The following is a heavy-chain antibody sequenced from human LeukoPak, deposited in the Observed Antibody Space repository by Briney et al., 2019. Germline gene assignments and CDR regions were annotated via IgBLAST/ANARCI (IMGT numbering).Heavy chain of an antibody. D-gene: IGHD4-17*01. Sequence: SETLSPTCAVSGGSIINSNWWSWVRQPPGKGLEWIGEIDHSGSTSYNPSLKSRVTMSVDRSQNQFSLRLSTVTAADTAVYYCARTARWGDYGNWFDPWGQGTLVTVSS. CDR2: IDHSGST. CDR1: GGSIINSNW. J-gene: IGHJ5*02. CDR3: ARTARWGDYGNWFDP. V-gene: IGHV4-4*02.